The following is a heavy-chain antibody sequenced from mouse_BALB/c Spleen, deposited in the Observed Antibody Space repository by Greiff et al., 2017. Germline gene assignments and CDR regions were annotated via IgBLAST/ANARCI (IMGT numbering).Heavy chain of an antibody. V-gene: IGHV1-14*01. CDR1: GYTFTSYV. CDR3: ASGGILLEY. Sequence: VQLQQSGPELVKPGASVKMSCKASGYTFTSYVMHWVKQTPGQGLEWIGYIIPYNDGTKYNEKFKGKATLTSDKSSSTAYMERSSLTSEDSAVYNCASGGILLEYWGRGATHTVSS. J-gene: IGHJ2*01. CDR2: IIPYNDGT.